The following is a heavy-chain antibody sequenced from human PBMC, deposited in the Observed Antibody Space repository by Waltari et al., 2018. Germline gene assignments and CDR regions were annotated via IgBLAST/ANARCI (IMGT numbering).Heavy chain of an antibody. CDR2: TNPRGGST. J-gene: IGHJ6*02. V-gene: IGHV1-46*01. CDR1: GYTFTSYY. D-gene: IGHD6-13*01. CDR3: AREFAIAAAGTYYYYGMDV. Sequence: QVQLVQSGAEVKKPGASVKVSCKASGYTFTSYYMHWVRQAPGQGLEWMGITNPRGGSTSSAKKVQGRVTMTRDTSTSTVYMELSSLRSEDTAVYYCAREFAIAAAGTYYYYGMDVWGQGTTVTVSS.